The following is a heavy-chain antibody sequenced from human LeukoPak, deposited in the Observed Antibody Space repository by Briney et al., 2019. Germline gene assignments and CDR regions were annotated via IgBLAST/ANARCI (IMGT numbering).Heavy chain of an antibody. Sequence: GGSLRLSCAASGFTFRSYAMHWVRQAPGKGLEWVAVVSNDGTNKYYADSVRGRFTISRDNSKNTLYLQMNSLRAEDTAVYYCARLAAWWGQGTLVTVSS. CDR3: ARLAAW. CDR2: VSNDGTNK. J-gene: IGHJ4*02. V-gene: IGHV3-30*14. CDR1: GFTFRSYA.